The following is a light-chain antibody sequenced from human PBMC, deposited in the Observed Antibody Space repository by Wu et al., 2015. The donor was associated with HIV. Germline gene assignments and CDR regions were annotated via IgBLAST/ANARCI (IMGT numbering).Light chain of an antibody. CDR3: QQRTNWPLIS. Sequence: IVLTQFPVTLSLSPGDRATLSCRASQSVSNYLAWYQQKPGQAPRLLIYDASNRATGIPARFSGSGSGTDFTLTISSLEPEDSAIYYCQQRTNWPLISFGPGTRLEIK. CDR1: QSVSNY. J-gene: IGKJ5*01. V-gene: IGKV3-11*01. CDR2: DAS.